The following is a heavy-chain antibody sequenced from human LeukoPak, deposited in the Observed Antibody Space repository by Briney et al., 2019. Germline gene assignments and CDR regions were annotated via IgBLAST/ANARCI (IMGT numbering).Heavy chain of an antibody. CDR1: GFTFSNFW. CDR2: IYGDGSFT. CDR3: ARGLPGGTARQLDVFDY. V-gene: IGHV3-74*01. D-gene: IGHD5-24*01. J-gene: IGHJ4*02. Sequence: GGSLRLSCAASGFTFSNFWMHWVRQAPGKGLVWVALIYGDGSFTRYADSVRGRFTISTDKSKSILYLQMNSLRVEDTAVYFCARGLPGGTARQLDVFDYWGQGTLVTVSS.